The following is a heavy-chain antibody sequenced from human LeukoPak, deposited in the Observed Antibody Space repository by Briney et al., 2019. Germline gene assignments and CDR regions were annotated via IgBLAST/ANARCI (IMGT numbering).Heavy chain of an antibody. CDR3: ARSSGHSYGDFDY. D-gene: IGHD5-18*01. J-gene: IGHJ4*02. Sequence: NPSXTLPLTCSVSGVSITSNYWSWIRQPPGKGLEWLGYTHHSGATSYNPSLKSRSTISLDTSNNQFSLKLSSVTAADTAVYYCARSSGHSYGDFDYWGQGNLVTVSS. V-gene: IGHV4-59*07. CDR1: GVSITSNY. CDR2: THHSGAT.